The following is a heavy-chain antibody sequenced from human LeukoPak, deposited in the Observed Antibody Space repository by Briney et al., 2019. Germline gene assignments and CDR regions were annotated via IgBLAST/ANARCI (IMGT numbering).Heavy chain of an antibody. CDR1: GGSISSSSYY. D-gene: IGHD1-26*01. V-gene: IGHV4-39*07. J-gene: IGHJ3*02. Sequence: SETLSLTCTVSGGSISSSSYYWGWIRQPPGKGLEWIGSIYYSGSTYYNPSLKSRVTISVDTSKNQFSLKLSSVTAADTAVYYCASTYSLYDAFDIWGQGTMVTVSS. CDR2: IYYSGST. CDR3: ASTYSLYDAFDI.